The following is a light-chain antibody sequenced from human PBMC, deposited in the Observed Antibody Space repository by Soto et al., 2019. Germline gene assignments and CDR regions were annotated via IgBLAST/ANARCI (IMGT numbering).Light chain of an antibody. Sequence: QSVLTQPPSASGTPGQRGTISCSGSSSNIGSNTVNWYQQLPGTAPKLLIYSNNQRPSGVPDRFSGSKSGTSASLAISGLQSEDEAYYYCAAWDDSLNGLVFGGGTKLTVL. V-gene: IGLV1-44*01. J-gene: IGLJ2*01. CDR2: SNN. CDR3: AAWDDSLNGLV. CDR1: SSNIGSNT.